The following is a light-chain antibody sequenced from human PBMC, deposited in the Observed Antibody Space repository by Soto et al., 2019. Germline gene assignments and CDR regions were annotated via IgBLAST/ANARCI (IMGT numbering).Light chain of an antibody. CDR3: QQYGSSHT. CDR2: GAS. Sequence: DIVLTQSPGTLSLSPGERATLSCRASRSVTSTYLAWYQQKPGQAPRLLIYGASSRAIGIPDRFSGSVSGSDFILTINRLEPEDFAVYYCQQYGSSHTFGQGTRLEIK. CDR1: RSVTSTY. J-gene: IGKJ5*01. V-gene: IGKV3-20*01.